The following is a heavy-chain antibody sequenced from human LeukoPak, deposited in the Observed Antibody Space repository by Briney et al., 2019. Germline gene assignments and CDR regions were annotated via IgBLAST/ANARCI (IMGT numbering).Heavy chain of an antibody. D-gene: IGHD2-15*01. CDR2: ISGSGGTT. Sequence: SGGPLTLSCAASRFTFSSYGMSCVRQAPGKGLEWFSAISGSGGTTYYADSVKVRFTISRDNSKNTLYQKMNSLRAEDTVVYYCGRSRRINASLYYYMDVWGKGTTVTVSS. V-gene: IGHV3-23*01. CDR1: RFTFSSYG. J-gene: IGHJ6*03. CDR3: GRSRRINASLYYYMDV.